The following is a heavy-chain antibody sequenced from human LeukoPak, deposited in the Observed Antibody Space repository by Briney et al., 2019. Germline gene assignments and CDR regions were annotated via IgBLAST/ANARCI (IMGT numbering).Heavy chain of an antibody. D-gene: IGHD2/OR15-2a*01. CDR1: TFTVSDYW. Sequence: GGSLRLSCAASTFTVSDYWMSWVRQTPGKGLEWVANIKQDGSEEYYMGSVKGRFIISRDNVKNALYLQMNSLRVEDTGVYYCVRGAYYAAYWGQGTLVTVSS. CDR2: IKQDGSEE. CDR3: VRGAYYAAY. V-gene: IGHV3-7*01. J-gene: IGHJ4*02.